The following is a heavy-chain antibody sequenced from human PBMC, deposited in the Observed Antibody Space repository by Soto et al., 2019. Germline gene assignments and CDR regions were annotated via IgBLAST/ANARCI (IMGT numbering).Heavy chain of an antibody. CDR1: GFSLSNGKVG. CDR3: ARILFGRSVAGGYFYMDV. D-gene: IGHD6-19*01. Sequence: HVTLKESGPVLVKPTETLTLTCTVSGFSLSNGKVGVSWIRQPPGKALEWLAHIFSNDEKSYRTSLKSRLTIYEDTSKSQVVRTMTNVDPVDTATYYCARILFGRSVAGGYFYMDVWGKGTTVTVSS. CDR2: IFSNDEK. J-gene: IGHJ6*03. V-gene: IGHV2-26*01.